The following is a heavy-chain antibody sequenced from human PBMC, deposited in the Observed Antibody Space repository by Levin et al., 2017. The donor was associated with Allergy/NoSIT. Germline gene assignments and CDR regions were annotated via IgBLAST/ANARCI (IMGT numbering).Heavy chain of an antibody. CDR2: IYPGDSDT. D-gene: IGHD3-22*01. V-gene: IGHV5-51*01. Sequence: ASVKVSCEGFGYSFSSYWIGWVRQMPGKGLEWMGIIYPGDSDTRYSPSFEGQVTMSADRSINSAYLQWSSLKASDTAMYYCARSIYYDTSAYTYYFDYWGQGTLVTVSS. CDR3: ARSIYYDTSAYTYYFDY. J-gene: IGHJ4*02. CDR1: GYSFSSYW.